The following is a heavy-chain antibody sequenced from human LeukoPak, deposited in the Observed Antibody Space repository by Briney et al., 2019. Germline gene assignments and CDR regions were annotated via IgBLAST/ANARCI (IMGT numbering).Heavy chain of an antibody. J-gene: IGHJ4*02. D-gene: IGHD6-19*01. V-gene: IGHV1-46*01. CDR3: ARPRIAVAGTSNKGFDY. Sequence: ASVKVSCKASGYTFTSNYIHWVRQAPGQGLEWMGMIYPRDGSTSYAQKFQGRVTVTRDTSTSTVHMELSGLRSEDTAVYYCARPRIAVAGTSNKGFDYWGQGTLVTVSS. CDR1: GYTFTSNY. CDR2: IYPRDGST.